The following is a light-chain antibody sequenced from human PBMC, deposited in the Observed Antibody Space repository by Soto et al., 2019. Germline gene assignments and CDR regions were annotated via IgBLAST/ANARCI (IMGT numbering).Light chain of an antibody. V-gene: IGKV3-20*01. CDR2: GVS. CDR3: QQYGSSIRT. CDR1: QSIRSSS. Sequence: EIVLTQSPGTLSLSPGERATLSCRASQSIRSSSLAWYQQKPGQTPRLLIYGVSTRATGIPDRFSGSGSGTDFTLTISRLEPEDFAVYYCQQYGSSIRTFGQGTKVEIK. J-gene: IGKJ1*01.